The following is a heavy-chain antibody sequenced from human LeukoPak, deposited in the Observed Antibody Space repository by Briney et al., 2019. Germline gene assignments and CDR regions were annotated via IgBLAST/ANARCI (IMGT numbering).Heavy chain of an antibody. Sequence: PSETLSLTCTVSGGSISSSSYYWGWIRQPPGKGLEWIGSIYYSGSTYYNPSLKSRVTISVYTSKNQFSLKLSSVTAADTAVYYCARQRTSVVVPAAIYRATDAFDIWGQGTMVTVSS. CDR1: GGSISSSSYY. CDR3: ARQRTSVVVPAAIYRATDAFDI. J-gene: IGHJ3*02. D-gene: IGHD2-2*01. CDR2: IYYSGST. V-gene: IGHV4-39*01.